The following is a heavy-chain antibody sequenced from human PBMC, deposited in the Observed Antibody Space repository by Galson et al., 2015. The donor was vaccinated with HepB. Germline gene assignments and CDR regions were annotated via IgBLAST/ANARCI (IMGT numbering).Heavy chain of an antibody. J-gene: IGHJ4*02. CDR3: ARLEEMSHHPDY. Sequence: ETLSLTCTVSGGSISSSSYYWGWIRQPPGKGLEWIGSIYYSGSTYYNPSLKSRVTISVDTSKNQFSLKLSSVTAADTAVYYCARLEEMSHHPDYWGQGTLVTVSS. CDR2: IYYSGST. D-gene: IGHD5-24*01. V-gene: IGHV4-39*01. CDR1: GGSISSSSYY.